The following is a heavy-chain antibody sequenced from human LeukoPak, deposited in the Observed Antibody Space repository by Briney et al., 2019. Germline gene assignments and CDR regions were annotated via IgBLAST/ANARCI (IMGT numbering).Heavy chain of an antibody. CDR2: IYPGDSDT. V-gene: IGHV5-51*01. J-gene: IGHJ4*02. D-gene: IGHD2-8*01. CDR1: GYSFTSYW. CDR3: ARHRAEYCTNGVCFAD. Sequence: GESLKISCKGSGYSFTSYWIGWVRQMPGKGLEWMGIIYPGDSDTRYSPSFQGQVTISADKSISTAYLQWSSLKASDTVMYYCARHRAEYCTNGVCFADWGQGTLVTVSS.